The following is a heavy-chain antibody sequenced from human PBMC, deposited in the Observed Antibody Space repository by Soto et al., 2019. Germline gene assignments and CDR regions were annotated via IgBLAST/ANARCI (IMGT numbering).Heavy chain of an antibody. J-gene: IGHJ4*02. D-gene: IGHD1-26*01. CDR1: GYPFTTYD. CDR2: MNPGSGYT. V-gene: IGHV1-8*01. CDR3: AAIAVAATDY. Sequence: QVQVVQSGAEVKKPGASVKVSCEASGYPFTTYDINWVRQAMGQGLGWMGWMNPGSGYTGYAQKFQASVTMTRDTSTRAACMELRRLTSEDRAVYYCAAIAVAATDYWGQGTLVTVSS.